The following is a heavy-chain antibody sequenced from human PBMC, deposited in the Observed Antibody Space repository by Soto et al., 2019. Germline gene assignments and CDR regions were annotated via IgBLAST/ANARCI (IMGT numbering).Heavy chain of an antibody. Sequence: QVRLQESVPGLVKPSGTLSLTCAVSGGSISSSNWWSWVRQPPGKGLEWIGEIYHIGSANYNPSLRSRVTISVDRSKNQFHLKVCSVTAADTAVYYWARDSGQYGMDVWGQGTTVTVSS. J-gene: IGHJ6*02. V-gene: IGHV4-4*02. CDR3: ARDSGQYGMDV. D-gene: IGHD6-25*01. CDR2: IYHIGSA. CDR1: GGSISSSNW.